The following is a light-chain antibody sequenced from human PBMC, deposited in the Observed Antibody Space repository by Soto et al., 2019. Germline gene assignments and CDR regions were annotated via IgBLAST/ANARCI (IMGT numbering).Light chain of an antibody. CDR1: QSVSSY. CDR3: QQRSDWPIT. V-gene: IGKV3-11*01. CDR2: DAS. Sequence: EIVLTQSPGTLSLSPGERATLSCRASQSVSSYFAWYQQKPGQAPRLLIYDASTRAVGIPARFSGSGSGTDFTLTISSLEPEDFAVYYCQQRSDWPITFGQGTRLEIK. J-gene: IGKJ5*01.